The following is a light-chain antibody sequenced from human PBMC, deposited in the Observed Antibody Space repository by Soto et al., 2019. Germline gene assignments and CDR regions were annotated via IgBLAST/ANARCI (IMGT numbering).Light chain of an antibody. J-gene: IGKJ1*01. CDR1: QSISSW. CDR3: QQYNSDSAT. V-gene: IGKV1-5*01. CDR2: DAS. Sequence: DIQMTQSPSTLAASVGYRVTITCQAIQSISSWLAWYQQKPGKAPKLLIYDASSLESGVPSRFSGSGSGTEFTLTISSLQPDDFETYYCQQYNSDSATFGQGTKVDIK.